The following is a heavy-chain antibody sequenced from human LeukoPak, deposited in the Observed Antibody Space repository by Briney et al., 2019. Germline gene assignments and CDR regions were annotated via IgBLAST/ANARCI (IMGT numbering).Heavy chain of an antibody. J-gene: IGHJ4*02. CDR3: ARDLLKPNLRLDY. Sequence: ASVKVSCKASGYSFTGYYMHCVRQAPGQGREWMGWINPNSGGTNYAQKFQGRVTMTRDTPISTAYMELSRLTSDDTAVYFCARDLLKPNLRLDYWGQGTLVTVSS. D-gene: IGHD3-9*01. CDR2: INPNSGGT. CDR1: GYSFTGYY. V-gene: IGHV1-2*02.